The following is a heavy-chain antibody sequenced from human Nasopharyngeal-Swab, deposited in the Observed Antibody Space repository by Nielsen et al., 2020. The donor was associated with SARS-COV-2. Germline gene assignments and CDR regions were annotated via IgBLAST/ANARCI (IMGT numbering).Heavy chain of an antibody. D-gene: IGHD6-19*01. CDR2: IFSNDEK. CDR3: ARIRWDSSGESDY. Sequence: GPTLVKPTETLTLTCTVSGFSLSNARMGVSWIRQPPGKAMEWLAHIFSNDEKSYSTSLKSRITISKDTSKSQVVLTMTNMDPVDTATYYCARIRWDSSGESDYWGQGTLVTVSS. V-gene: IGHV2-26*01. CDR1: GFSLSNARMG. J-gene: IGHJ4*02.